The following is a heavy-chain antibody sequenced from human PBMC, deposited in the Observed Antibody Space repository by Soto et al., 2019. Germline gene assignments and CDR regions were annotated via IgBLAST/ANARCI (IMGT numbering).Heavy chain of an antibody. J-gene: IGHJ4*02. D-gene: IGHD6-6*01. CDR1: GFTFSSSW. Sequence: LRLSCAASGFTFSSSWMSWVRQAPGKGLEWVANIKQDGSDKYYVDSVKGRFTISRDNAKNSLYLQMNSLRAEDTAVYYCATSTAAPGVYWGQGTLVTVSS. CDR3: ATSTAAPGVY. V-gene: IGHV3-7*01. CDR2: IKQDGSDK.